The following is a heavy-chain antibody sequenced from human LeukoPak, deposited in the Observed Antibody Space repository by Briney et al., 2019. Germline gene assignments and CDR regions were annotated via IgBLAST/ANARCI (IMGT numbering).Heavy chain of an antibody. D-gene: IGHD1-20*01. V-gene: IGHV1-69*05. Sequence: ASVKVSCKASGGTFISYAISWVRQAPGQGLEWMGGIIPIFGTANYAQKFQGRVTMTRDTSTSTVYMELSSLRSEDTAVYYCARGGRITGTTGSFDYWGQGTLVTVSS. CDR2: IIPIFGTA. J-gene: IGHJ4*02. CDR1: GGTFISYA. CDR3: ARGGRITGTTGSFDY.